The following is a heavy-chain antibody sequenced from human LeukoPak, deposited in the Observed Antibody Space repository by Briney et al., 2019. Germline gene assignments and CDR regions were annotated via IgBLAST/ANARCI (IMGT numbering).Heavy chain of an antibody. CDR2: IYYSGST. D-gene: IGHD3-10*01. J-gene: IGHJ4*02. CDR1: GGSISSSSYY. V-gene: IGHV4-39*01. CDR3: ARLYYYGSGSYPPPFDY. Sequence: PSETLSLTCTVSGGSISSSSYYWGWIRQPPGTGLEWIGSIYYSGSTYYNPSLESRVTISVDTSKNQFSLKLSSVTAADTAVYYCARLYYYGSGSYPPPFDYWGQGTLVTVSS.